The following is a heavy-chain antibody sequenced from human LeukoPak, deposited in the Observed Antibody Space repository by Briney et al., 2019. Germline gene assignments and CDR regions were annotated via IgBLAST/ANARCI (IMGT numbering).Heavy chain of an antibody. Sequence: SETLSLTCTVSGGSISSYYWSWLRQPPGKGLEWIGYIYYSGSTNYNPSLKSRVTISVDTSKNQFSLKLSSVTAADTAVYYCARVGGSSWSNFDYWGQGTLVTVSS. D-gene: IGHD6-13*01. CDR3: ARVGGSSWSNFDY. CDR1: GGSISSYY. J-gene: IGHJ4*02. V-gene: IGHV4-59*01. CDR2: IYYSGST.